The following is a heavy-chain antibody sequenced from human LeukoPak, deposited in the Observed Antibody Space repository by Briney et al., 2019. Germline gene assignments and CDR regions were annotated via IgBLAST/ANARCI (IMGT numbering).Heavy chain of an antibody. J-gene: IGHJ4*02. CDR1: GLTFKNYG. D-gene: IGHD6-19*01. CDR3: AKVYSSGWYYFDY. CDR2: IWYDGSTK. V-gene: IGHV3-33*06. Sequence: GKSLRLSFIASGLTFKNYGMHWVRQAPGKGLEWVAVIWYDGSTKYYADSVKGRFTISRDNSKNTLFLQMNSLRAEDTAVYYCAKVYSSGWYYFDYWGQGTLVTVSS.